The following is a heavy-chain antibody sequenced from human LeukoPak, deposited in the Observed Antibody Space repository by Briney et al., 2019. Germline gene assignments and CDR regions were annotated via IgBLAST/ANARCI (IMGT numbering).Heavy chain of an antibody. Sequence: SETLSLTCTVSGGSISSSSYYWGWIRQPPGKGLEWFGSIYYSGSTYYNPSLKSRVTISVDTSKNQFSLKLSSVTAADTAVYYCARVGCSSTSCRFDYWGQGTLVTVSS. V-gene: IGHV4-39*01. CDR1: GGSISSSSYY. CDR2: IYYSGST. D-gene: IGHD2-2*01. CDR3: ARVGCSSTSCRFDY. J-gene: IGHJ4*02.